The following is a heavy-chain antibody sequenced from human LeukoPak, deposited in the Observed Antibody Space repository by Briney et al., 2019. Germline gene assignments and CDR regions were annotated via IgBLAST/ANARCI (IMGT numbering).Heavy chain of an antibody. J-gene: IGHJ2*01. CDR2: ISVVGRDA. CDR1: GFTSSMSA. CDR3: AKANDDSGNSIAWYFDF. D-gene: IGHD4-23*01. V-gene: IGHV3-30*04. Sequence: VGSLRLSCAASGFTSSMSAMRWGCEAPGKGEEWGSVISVVGRDAYYADSVRGRFTICRDNSKNTLYLQMNRMRADATAVYYCAKANDDSGNSIAWYFDFRGRGSLVTASS.